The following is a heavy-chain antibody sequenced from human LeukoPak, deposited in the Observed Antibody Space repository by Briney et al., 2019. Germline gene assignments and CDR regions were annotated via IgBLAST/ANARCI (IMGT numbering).Heavy chain of an antibody. CDR2: IFTSGNT. V-gene: IGHV4-61*02. Sequence: KTSETLSLTCTVSGASISSGIYYWTWIRQPAGKGLEWIGRIFTSGNTNYNPSLRGRVAITFDTSKNQFSLNLSSVTAAVTAVYYCARVSSVSGYFDWGRVLGINNWFDPWGQGTLVTVSS. J-gene: IGHJ5*02. CDR3: ARVSSVSGYFDWGRVLGINNWFDP. D-gene: IGHD3-9*01. CDR1: GASISSGIYY.